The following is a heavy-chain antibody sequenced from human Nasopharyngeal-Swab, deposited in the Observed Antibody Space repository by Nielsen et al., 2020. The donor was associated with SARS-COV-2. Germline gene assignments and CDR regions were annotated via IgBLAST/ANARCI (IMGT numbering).Heavy chain of an antibody. CDR2: ITPIFDTT. CDR1: GDTFSSYA. CDR3: ARTPTLDYYYYMDV. V-gene: IGHV1-69*13. Sequence: SVKVSCKASGDTFSSYAIGWVRQAPGQGLEWMGGITPIFDTTNYAQKFQGRVTITADESTSTAYMELSSLRSEDTAVYYCARTPTLDYYYYMDVWGKGTTVTVSS. J-gene: IGHJ6*03.